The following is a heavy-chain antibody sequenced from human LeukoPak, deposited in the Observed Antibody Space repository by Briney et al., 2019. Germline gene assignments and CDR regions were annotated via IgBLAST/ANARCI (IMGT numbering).Heavy chain of an antibody. CDR2: ISGSGGST. CDR1: GFTFSSYA. CDR3: ASRTYGDYEDY. V-gene: IGHV3-23*01. J-gene: IGHJ4*02. Sequence: GGSLRLSCAASGFTFSSYAMSWVRQAPGRGLAWVSAISGSGGSTYYADSVKGRFTISRDNSKNTLYLKMDSLRAEDTAVYYCASRTYGDYEDYWGQGTLVTVSS. D-gene: IGHD4-17*01.